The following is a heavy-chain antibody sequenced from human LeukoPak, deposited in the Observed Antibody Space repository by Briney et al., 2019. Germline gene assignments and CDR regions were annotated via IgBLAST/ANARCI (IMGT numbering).Heavy chain of an antibody. D-gene: IGHD6-6*01. CDR2: IYPGDSDT. Sequence: GESLKISCKGSGYSFTSYWIGWVRQMPGKGLEWIGIIYPGDSDTRYSPSFQGQVTISADKSISTAYLQWSSLKASDTAMYYCARTKPNSSSSVDAFDIWGQRTMVTVSS. CDR1: GYSFTSYW. J-gene: IGHJ3*02. CDR3: ARTKPNSSSSVDAFDI. V-gene: IGHV5-51*01.